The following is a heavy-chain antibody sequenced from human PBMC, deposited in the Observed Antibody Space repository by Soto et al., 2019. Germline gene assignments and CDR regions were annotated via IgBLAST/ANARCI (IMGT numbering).Heavy chain of an antibody. CDR1: GFTFTSSA. J-gene: IGHJ6*02. CDR2: IVVGSGNT. Sequence: SVKVSCKASGFTFTSSAVQWVRQARGQRLEWIGWIVVGSGNTNYAQKFQERVTITRDMSTSTAYMELSSLRSEDTAVYYCAAATADSERGYYYYGLDVWGQGTTVTVSS. V-gene: IGHV1-58*01. CDR3: AAATADSERGYYYYGLDV. D-gene: IGHD1-1*01.